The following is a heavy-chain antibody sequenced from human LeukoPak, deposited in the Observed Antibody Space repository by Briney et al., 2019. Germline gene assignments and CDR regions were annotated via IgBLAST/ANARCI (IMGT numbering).Heavy chain of an antibody. J-gene: IGHJ3*02. Sequence: GASVKVSCKASGYTFTGYYMHWVRQAPGQGLEWMGWINPNSGGTNYAQKFQGRVTMTRDTSISTAYMELSRLRSDDTAVYYCARDRETTWAFYYDSIRSVGAFDIWGQGTMVTVSS. CDR2: INPNSGGT. V-gene: IGHV1-2*02. CDR1: GYTFTGYY. D-gene: IGHD3-22*01. CDR3: ARDRETTWAFYYDSIRSVGAFDI.